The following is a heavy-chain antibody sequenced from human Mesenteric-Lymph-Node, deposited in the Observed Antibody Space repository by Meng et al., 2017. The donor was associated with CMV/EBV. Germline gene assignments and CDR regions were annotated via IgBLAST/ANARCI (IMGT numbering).Heavy chain of an antibody. J-gene: IGHJ1*01. V-gene: IGHV1-2*02. Sequence: ASVKVSCKASGYTFAASYIHWVRQAPGQGLEWMGWINPNSGGTNYAQKFQGRVTMTRDTSISTAYMELSRLRSDDTADYFCARGGYYDFLIFFHDWGQGTPVTVSS. CDR3: ARGGYYDFLIFFHD. CDR2: INPNSGGT. D-gene: IGHD3-3*01. CDR1: GYTFAASY.